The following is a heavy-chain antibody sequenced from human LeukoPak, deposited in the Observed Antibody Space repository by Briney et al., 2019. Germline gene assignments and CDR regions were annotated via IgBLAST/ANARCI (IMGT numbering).Heavy chain of an antibody. Sequence: GGSLRLSCAASGFSFNTYAMSWVRQAPGKGLEWVSAISNTGGSTYYADSVKGRFTISRDKSKNTLSLQMNSLRAEDTAVYYCAQQVGYCSSGSCYFTYWGQGTLVTVSS. V-gene: IGHV3-23*01. CDR1: GFSFNTYA. CDR2: ISNTGGST. J-gene: IGHJ1*01. D-gene: IGHD2-15*01. CDR3: AQQVGYCSSGSCYFTY.